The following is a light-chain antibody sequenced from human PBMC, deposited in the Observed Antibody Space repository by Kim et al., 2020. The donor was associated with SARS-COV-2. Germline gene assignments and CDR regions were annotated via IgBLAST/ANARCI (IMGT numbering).Light chain of an antibody. V-gene: IGLV2-11*01. J-gene: IGLJ1*01. CDR1: SRDVGGYNY. CDR3: CSFAGYSYV. CDR2: DVS. Sequence: GQSVTISCTGTSRDVGGYNYGAWYQHHPDKAPKLIIYDVSQRPSGVPDRFSGSKSGTTASLTISGLQAEDEADYYCCSFAGYSYVFGIGTKVTVL.